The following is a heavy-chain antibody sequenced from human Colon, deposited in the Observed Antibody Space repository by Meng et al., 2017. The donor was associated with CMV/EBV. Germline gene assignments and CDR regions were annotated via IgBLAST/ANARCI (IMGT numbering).Heavy chain of an antibody. CDR2: IFHTGST. CDR3: ARRSVSGPPVGWFDP. V-gene: IGHV4-59*01. J-gene: IGHJ5*02. Sequence: TVSGDSLKSFHWTWIRPTPGKGLEWIGYIFHTGSTKYHPSLKGRVTMSLDPSKNQFSLDLSSVTAAGTAVYFCARRSVSGPPVGWFDPWGQGTLVTVS. CDR1: GDSLKSFH. D-gene: IGHD6-19*01.